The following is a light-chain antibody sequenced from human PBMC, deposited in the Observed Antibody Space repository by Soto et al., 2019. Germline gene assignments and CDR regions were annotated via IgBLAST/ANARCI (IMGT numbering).Light chain of an antibody. CDR2: AAS. J-gene: IGKJ2*01. CDR1: QGIGRW. V-gene: IGKV1D-16*01. CDR3: QQYNSYSSYT. Sequence: DIQMTQSPSSVSASIGERVTITCRASQGIGRWLAWYQQKPGKAPELLIYAASSLQSGVPSRFSGSGSGTDFALTISNLQPEDFATYYCQQYNSYSSYTFGQGTKLEIK.